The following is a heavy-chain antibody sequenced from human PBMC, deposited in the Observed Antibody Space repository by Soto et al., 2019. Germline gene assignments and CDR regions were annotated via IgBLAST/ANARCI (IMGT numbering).Heavy chain of an antibody. Sequence: EVQLLESGGGLVQPGGSLRLSCAASGFTFSSYAMSWVRQAPGKGLEWVSGISGSGGSTYYADSVKGRFTISRDNSKNTLYLQMNSLRAEDTAVYYCARQYYGSGSYYGEMDVWGKGTTVTVSS. CDR3: ARQYYGSGSYYGEMDV. CDR1: GFTFSSYA. V-gene: IGHV3-23*01. CDR2: ISGSGGST. J-gene: IGHJ6*04. D-gene: IGHD3-10*01.